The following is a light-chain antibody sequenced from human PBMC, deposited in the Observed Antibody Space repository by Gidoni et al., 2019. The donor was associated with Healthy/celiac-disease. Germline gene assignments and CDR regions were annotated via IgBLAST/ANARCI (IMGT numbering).Light chain of an antibody. J-gene: IGLJ2*01. CDR2: EVS. V-gene: IGLV2-18*02. Sequence: QSALTQPPSVSGSPGQSVTISCTGTSSDVGSYNRVSWYQQPPGTAPKLMIYEVSNRPLGVPDRFSGSKSGNTASLTISGLQAEDEADYYCSSYTSSSTLKFGGGTKLTVL. CDR3: SSYTSSSTLK. CDR1: SSDVGSYNR.